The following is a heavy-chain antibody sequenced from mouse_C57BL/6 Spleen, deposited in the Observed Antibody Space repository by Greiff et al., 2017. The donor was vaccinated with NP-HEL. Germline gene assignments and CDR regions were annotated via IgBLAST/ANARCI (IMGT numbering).Heavy chain of an antibody. J-gene: IGHJ3*01. CDR3: AREGPFAY. CDR1: GYTFTSYW. V-gene: IGHV1-50*01. CDR2: IDPSDSYT. Sequence: VQLQQPGAELVKPGASVKLSCKASGYTFTSYWMQWVKQRPGQGLEWIGEIDPSDSYTNYNQKFKGKATLTVDTSSSTAYMQLSSLTSEDSAVYYCAREGPFAYWGQGTLVTVSA.